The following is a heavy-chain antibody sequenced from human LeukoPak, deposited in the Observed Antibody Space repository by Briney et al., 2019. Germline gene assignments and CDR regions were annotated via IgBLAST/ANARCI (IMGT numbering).Heavy chain of an antibody. V-gene: IGHV3-23*01. J-gene: IGHJ4*02. CDR2: IGGSGIST. CDR3: AKRTGDYFDY. Sequence: PGGSLRLSCAASGFTFSSYAMSWVRQAAGKGLEWVSAIGGSGISTYYADSVKGRFTISRDNSRNTLYLQMNSLRAEDTAVYYCAKRTGDYFDYWGQGTLVTVS. CDR1: GFTFSSYA. D-gene: IGHD3/OR15-3a*01.